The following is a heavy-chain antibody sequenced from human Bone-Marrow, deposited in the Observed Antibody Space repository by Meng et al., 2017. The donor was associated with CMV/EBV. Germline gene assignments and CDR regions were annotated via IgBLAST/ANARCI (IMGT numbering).Heavy chain of an antibody. V-gene: IGHV3-30*02. CDR2: IRFDGIHQ. CDR1: GFIFSGSG. CDR3: AREEPAIGWDAFDI. D-gene: IGHD2-2*01. J-gene: IGHJ3*02. Sequence: GESLKISCAASGFIFSGSGMHWVRQAPGKGLEWVAFIRFDGIHQNYADSVKGRFTISRDNAKNSLYLQMNSLRAEDTAVYYCAREEPAIGWDAFDIWGQGTMVTVSS.